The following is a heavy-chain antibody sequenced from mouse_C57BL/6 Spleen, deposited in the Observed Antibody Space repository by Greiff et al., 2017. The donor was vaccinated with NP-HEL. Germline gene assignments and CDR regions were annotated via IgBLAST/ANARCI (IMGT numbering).Heavy chain of an antibody. Sequence: EVQVVESGGGLVKPGGSLKLSCAASGFTFSSYAMSWVRQTPEKRLEWVATISDGGSYTYYPDNVKGRFTISRDNAKNNLYLQMSHLKSEDTAMYYCARDMGDYDSYAMDYWGQGTSVTVSS. CDR1: GFTFSSYA. D-gene: IGHD2-4*01. CDR3: ARDMGDYDSYAMDY. CDR2: ISDGGSYT. V-gene: IGHV5-4*01. J-gene: IGHJ4*01.